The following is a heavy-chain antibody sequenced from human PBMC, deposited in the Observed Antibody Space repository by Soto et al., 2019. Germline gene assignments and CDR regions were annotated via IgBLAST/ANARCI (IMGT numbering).Heavy chain of an antibody. CDR1: GYTFTGYY. D-gene: IGHD6-13*01. V-gene: IGHV1-2*02. Sequence: ASVKVSCKASGYTFTGYYMHWVRQAPGQGLEWMGWINPNSGGTNYAQKFQGRVTMTRDTSISTAYMELSRLRSDDTAVYYCARVGDRWQQLVSRPCYYGMDVWGQGTTVTVSS. CDR3: ARVGDRWQQLVSRPCYYGMDV. CDR2: INPNSGGT. J-gene: IGHJ6*02.